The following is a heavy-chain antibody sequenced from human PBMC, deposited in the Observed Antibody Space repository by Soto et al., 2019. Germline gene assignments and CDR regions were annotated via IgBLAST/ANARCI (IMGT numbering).Heavy chain of an antibody. CDR3: ARGSGRITMVRGVIGY. CDR1: GYTFTSYD. J-gene: IGHJ4*02. V-gene: IGHV1-8*01. CDR2: MNPNSGNT. D-gene: IGHD3-10*01. Sequence: QVQLVQSGAEVKKPGASVKVSCKASGYTFTSYDINWVRQATGQGLEWMGWMNPNSGNTGYAQKFQGRVTMTRNTAISTAYMELSSLRPADTAVYYCARGSGRITMVRGVIGYWGQGTLVTVSS.